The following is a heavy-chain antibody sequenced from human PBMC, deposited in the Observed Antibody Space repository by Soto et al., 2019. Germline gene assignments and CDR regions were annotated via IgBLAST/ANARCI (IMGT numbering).Heavy chain of an antibody. V-gene: IGHV2-5*02. Sequence: QTCRFGGFPFIKKKMGVGWIRQSPGKAPEWLALIYWDDDKRYSASLKSRLTITKDTSKNQVVLTVSDLDPTDTATYYCAHRVLRTVFGLVTTTAIYFDFWGQGTPVTVSS. D-gene: IGHD3-3*01. CDR3: AHRVLRTVFGLVTTTAIYFDF. J-gene: IGHJ4*02. CDR1: GFPFIKKKMG. CDR2: IYWDDDK.